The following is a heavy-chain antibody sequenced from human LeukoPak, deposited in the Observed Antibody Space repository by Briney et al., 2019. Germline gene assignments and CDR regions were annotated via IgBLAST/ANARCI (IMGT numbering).Heavy chain of an antibody. V-gene: IGHV3-74*01. J-gene: IGHJ4*02. CDR3: ARDDPGARAHY. Sequence: GGSLRLSCAASGFTFSSYWMHWVRQAPGKGLVWVSRINSDGSSTSYGDSVKGRFTISRDNAKNTLYLQMNSLRAEDTAVYYCARDDPGARAHYWGQGTLVTVSS. D-gene: IGHD1-26*01. CDR2: INSDGSST. CDR1: GFTFSSYW.